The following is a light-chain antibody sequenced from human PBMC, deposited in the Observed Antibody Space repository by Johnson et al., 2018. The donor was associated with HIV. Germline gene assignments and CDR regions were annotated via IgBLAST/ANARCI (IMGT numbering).Light chain of an antibody. V-gene: IGLV1-51*01. CDR2: DNN. CDR3: GTWAISLRAVV. CDR1: SSNIGNNY. J-gene: IGLJ1*01. Sequence: QSVLTQPPSVSAAPGQKVTISCSGSSSNIGNNYVSWYQQLPGTAPKLLIYDNNKRPSGIPDRFSGSKSGTSATLGITGLQTGDEADYYCGTWAISLRAVVFGTGTKVPVL.